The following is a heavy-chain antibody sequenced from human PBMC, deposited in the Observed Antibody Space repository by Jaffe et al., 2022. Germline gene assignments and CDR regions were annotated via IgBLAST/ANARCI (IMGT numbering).Heavy chain of an antibody. CDR1: GFTFSSYE. V-gene: IGHV3-48*03. D-gene: IGHD6-19*01. Sequence: EVQLVESGGGLVQPGGSLRLSCAASGFTFSSYEMNWVRQAPGKGLEWVSYISSSGSTIYYADSVKGRFTISRDNAKNSLYLQMNSLRAEDTAVYYCARVGRKYSSGWYYYYYYMDVWGKGTTVTVSS. CDR2: ISSSGSTI. CDR3: ARVGRKYSSGWYYYYYYMDV. J-gene: IGHJ6*03.